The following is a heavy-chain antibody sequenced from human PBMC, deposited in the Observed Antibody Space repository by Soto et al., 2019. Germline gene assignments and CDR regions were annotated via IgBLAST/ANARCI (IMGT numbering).Heavy chain of an antibody. CDR3: AKYSSSWYGNYYYGMDV. D-gene: IGHD6-13*01. Sequence: ASVKVSFKASGYTFFKYFIHWVRQAPGQGLEWIGIINPSRGSATYGPIFQGRVSLTTDMPTSTAYMELSSLRSEDTAVYYCAKYSSSWYGNYYYGMDVWGQGTTVTVSS. CDR1: GYTFFKYF. CDR2: INPSRGSA. V-gene: IGHV1-46*01. J-gene: IGHJ6*02.